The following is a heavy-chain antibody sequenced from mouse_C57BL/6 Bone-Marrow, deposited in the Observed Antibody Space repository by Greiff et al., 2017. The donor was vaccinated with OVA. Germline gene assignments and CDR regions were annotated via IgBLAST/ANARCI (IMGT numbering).Heavy chain of an antibody. V-gene: IGHV1-7*01. CDR3: ARRLGDGYYRWFAY. D-gene: IGHD2-3*01. J-gene: IGHJ3*01. CDR2: INPSSGYT. CDR1: GYTFTSYW. Sequence: VQLQQSGAELAKPGASVKLSCKASGYTFTSYWMHWVKQRPGQGLEWIGYINPSSGYTKSNQKFTDKATLPADKSSSPAYMQLSSLTYDDSEVYYCARRLGDGYYRWFAYWGQGTLVTVSA.